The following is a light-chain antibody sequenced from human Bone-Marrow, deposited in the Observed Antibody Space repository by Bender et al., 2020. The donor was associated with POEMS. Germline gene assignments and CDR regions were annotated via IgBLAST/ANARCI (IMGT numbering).Light chain of an antibody. Sequence: QSALTQPASVSGSPGQSITISCTGTSSDVGYYNYVSWYQQRPGKAPKLMIYDVSSRPSGVSDRFSGSKSGNTASLTISGLQAEDEADYYCSSYTSSSTLVFGGGTKLTVL. V-gene: IGLV2-14*03. J-gene: IGLJ2*01. CDR1: SSDVGYYNY. CDR3: SSYTSSSTLV. CDR2: DVS.